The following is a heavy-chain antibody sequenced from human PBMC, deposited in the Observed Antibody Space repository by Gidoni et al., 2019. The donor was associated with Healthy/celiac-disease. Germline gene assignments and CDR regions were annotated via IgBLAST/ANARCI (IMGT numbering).Heavy chain of an antibody. CDR3: ARGRRRSWHYYYYMDV. CDR2: INHSGNT. D-gene: IGHD6-6*01. J-gene: IGHJ6*03. V-gene: IGHV4-34*01. CDR1: GGSFSGYY. Sequence: QVQLQQWGAGLLKPSETLSLTCAGYGGSFSGYYLSWLRQPPGKGLEWIGEINHSGNTNYNPSLKSRVTISVDTSKNQFSLKLSSVTAADTAVYYCARGRRRSWHYYYYMDVWGKGTTVTVSS.